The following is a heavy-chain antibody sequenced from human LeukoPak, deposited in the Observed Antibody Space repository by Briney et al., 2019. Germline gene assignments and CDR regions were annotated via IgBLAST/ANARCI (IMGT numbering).Heavy chain of an antibody. D-gene: IGHD2-2*01. Sequence: PGGSLRLYCAASGFTFSSYAMSWVRQAPGKGLEWVSAISGSGGSTYYADSVKGRFTISRDNAKNSLYLQMNSLRAEDTAVYYCARDTRGESDYWGHGTLVTVSS. J-gene: IGHJ4*03. CDR2: ISGSGGST. CDR3: ARDTRGESDY. V-gene: IGHV3-23*01. CDR1: GFTFSSYA.